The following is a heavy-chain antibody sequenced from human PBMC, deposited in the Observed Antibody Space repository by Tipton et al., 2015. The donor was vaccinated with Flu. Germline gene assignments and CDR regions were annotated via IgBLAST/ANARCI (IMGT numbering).Heavy chain of an antibody. J-gene: IGHJ4*02. Sequence: SLRLSCAASGFTFSSYAMSWVRQAPGKGLEWVSAISGSGGSTYYADSVKGRFTISRDNSKNTLYLQMNSLRAEDTAVYYCAKGTIWFGELMDYFDCWGQGTLVTVSS. CDR2: ISGSGGST. CDR1: GFTFSSYA. D-gene: IGHD3-10*01. V-gene: IGHV3-23*01. CDR3: AKGTIWFGELMDYFDC.